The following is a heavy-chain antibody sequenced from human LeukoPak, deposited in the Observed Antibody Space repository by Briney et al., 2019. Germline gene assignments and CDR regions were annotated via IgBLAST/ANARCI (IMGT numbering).Heavy chain of an antibody. CDR2: IYTSGST. CDR3: ARDTTGIAAAGTYYYYYMDV. V-gene: IGHV4-61*02. J-gene: IGHJ6*03. CDR1: GGSISSGSYY. D-gene: IGHD6-13*01. Sequence: TPSETLSLTCTVSGGSISSGSYYWSWIRQPAGKGLEWIGRIYTSGSTNYNPSLKSRVTISVDTSKNQFSLKLSSVTAADTAVYYCARDTTGIAAAGTYYYYYMDVWGKGTTVTVSS.